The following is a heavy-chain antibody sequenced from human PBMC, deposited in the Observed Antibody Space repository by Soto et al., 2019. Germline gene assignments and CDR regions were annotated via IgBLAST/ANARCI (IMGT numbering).Heavy chain of an antibody. Sequence: SETLSLTCAVSGYSISSGYYWGWIRQPPGKGLEWIGSMFHSGTTYYNPSLESRVTISIDTSKNHFSLKLRSVTAADTAVYYCTRAPRGWNYHYGLDVWGQGTTVTVS. J-gene: IGHJ6*02. V-gene: IGHV4-38-2*01. CDR3: TRAPRGWNYHYGLDV. CDR2: MFHSGTT. D-gene: IGHD6-19*01. CDR1: GYSISSGYY.